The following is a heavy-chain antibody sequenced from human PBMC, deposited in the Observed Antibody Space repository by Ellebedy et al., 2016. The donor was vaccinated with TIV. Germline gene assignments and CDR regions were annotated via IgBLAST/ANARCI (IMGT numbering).Heavy chain of an antibody. CDR3: ATESRPRDGFLGWLFGSPAFDY. D-gene: IGHD3-3*01. V-gene: IGHV1-46*01. CDR2: INPSGGGT. J-gene: IGHJ4*02. Sequence: ASVKVSXXASGYIFTRHYLHWVRQAPGQGLEWLGMINPSGGGTRYAQRFQGRLTMTRDTSTNSVNMELSSLRSEDTAVYYCATESRPRDGFLGWLFGSPAFDYWGQGTLVTVSS. CDR1: GYIFTRHY.